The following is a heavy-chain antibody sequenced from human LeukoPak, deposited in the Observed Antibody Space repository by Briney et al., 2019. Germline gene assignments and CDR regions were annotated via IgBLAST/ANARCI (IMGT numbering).Heavy chain of an antibody. CDR1: GGTFSSYA. J-gene: IGHJ4*02. CDR3: ASQDSSGNYFEY. CDR2: IIPILGIA. D-gene: IGHD3-22*01. V-gene: IGHV1-69*04. Sequence: SVKVSCKASGGTFSSYAISWVRQAPGQGLQWMGRIIPILGIANYAQKFQGRVTITADKSTSTAYMELSSLRSEDTAVYYCASQDSSGNYFEYWGQGTLVTVSS.